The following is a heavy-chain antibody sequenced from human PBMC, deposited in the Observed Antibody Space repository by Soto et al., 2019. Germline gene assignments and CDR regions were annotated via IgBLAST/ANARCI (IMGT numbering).Heavy chain of an antibody. CDR1: GGTFSSYA. Sequence: ASVKVSCKASGGTFSSYAISWVRQAPGQGLEWMGGIIPIFGTANYAQKFQGRVTITADESTSTAYMELSSLRSEDTAVYYCARGPGIAAAGHDWYFDLWGRGTLVTVSS. CDR3: ARGPGIAAAGHDWYFDL. J-gene: IGHJ2*01. V-gene: IGHV1-69*13. CDR2: IIPIFGTA. D-gene: IGHD6-13*01.